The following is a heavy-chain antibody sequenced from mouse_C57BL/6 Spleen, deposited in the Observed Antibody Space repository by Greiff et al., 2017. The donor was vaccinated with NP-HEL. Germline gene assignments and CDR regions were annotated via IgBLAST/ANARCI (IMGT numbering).Heavy chain of an antibody. Sequence: VQLQQSVAELVRPGASVKLSCTASGFNIKNTYMNWVKQRPGQGLEWIGRIDPGNGNTKYAPKFQGKATITADTSSNTAYLQLSSLTSEDTAIYYCDRDDYDVAMDYWGQGTTDTVSS. CDR2: IDPGNGNT. CDR3: DRDDYDVAMDY. J-gene: IGHJ4*01. CDR1: GFNIKNTY. V-gene: IGHV14-3*01. D-gene: IGHD2-4*01.